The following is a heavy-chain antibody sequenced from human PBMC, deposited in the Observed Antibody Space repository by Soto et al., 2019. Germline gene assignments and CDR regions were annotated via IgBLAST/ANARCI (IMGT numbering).Heavy chain of an antibody. CDR2: ISTYNGNT. CDR3: ARGITMVRGVQYYCYGMDV. D-gene: IGHD3-10*01. V-gene: IGHV1-18*01. J-gene: IGHJ6*02. CDR1: GYTFTSYG. Sequence: QVQLVQSGAEVKKPGASVKVSCKASGYTFTSYGINWVRQAPGQGLEWMGWISTYNGNTNFAQNLQGRVSLTTDTSTSTGYMELRSLRFDDTAIYYCARGITMVRGVQYYCYGMDVWGQGTTVTVSS.